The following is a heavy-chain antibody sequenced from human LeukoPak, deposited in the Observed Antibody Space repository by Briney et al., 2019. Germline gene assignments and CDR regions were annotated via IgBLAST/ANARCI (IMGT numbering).Heavy chain of an antibody. CDR3: ARGGIAVAGTVGGNAFDI. J-gene: IGHJ3*02. CDR2: IIPILGIA. CDR1: GGTFSSYA. V-gene: IGHV1-69*04. Sequence: SVKVSCKASGGTFSSYAISWVRQAPGQGLEWMGRIIPILGIANYAQKFQGRVTITADKSTSTAYMELGSLRSEDTAVYYCARGGIAVAGTVGGNAFDIWGQGTMVTVSS. D-gene: IGHD6-19*01.